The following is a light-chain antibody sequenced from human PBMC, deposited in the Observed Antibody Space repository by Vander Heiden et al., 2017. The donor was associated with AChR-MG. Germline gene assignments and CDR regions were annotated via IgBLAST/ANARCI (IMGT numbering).Light chain of an antibody. CDR2: GAS. CDR3: QQDSRSQT. Sequence: EIVLTQSPGNLSLSPGEGASLSCRASQPLSNIYLAWYQQNPGQAPRLLISGASSRATGIPDRFSGSGSGTDFTLTISRLEPEDFAVYYCQQDSRSQTFGQGTKVEIK. J-gene: IGKJ1*01. V-gene: IGKV3-20*01. CDR1: QPLSNIY.